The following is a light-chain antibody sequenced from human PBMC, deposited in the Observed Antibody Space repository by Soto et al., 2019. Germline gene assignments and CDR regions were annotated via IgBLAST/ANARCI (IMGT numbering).Light chain of an antibody. V-gene: IGKV1-9*01. CDR3: QQLNSYPLT. J-gene: IGKJ5*01. CDR1: QGISSY. CDR2: AAS. Sequence: DLQLTQSPSFLSASVGDRVTITCRASQGISSYLAWYQQKPGKAPKLLIYAASTLQSGVPSRFSGSGSGTEFPLTISSLQPEDFATYYCQQLNSYPLTFGQGTRLEIK.